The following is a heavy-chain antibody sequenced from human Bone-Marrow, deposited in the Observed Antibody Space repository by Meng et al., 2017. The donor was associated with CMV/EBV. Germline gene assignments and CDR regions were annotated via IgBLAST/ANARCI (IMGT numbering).Heavy chain of an antibody. J-gene: IGHJ6*02. V-gene: IGHV4-34*01. D-gene: IGHD6-13*01. Sequence: SEPLSLTCAVYGGSFSGYYWSWIRQPPGKGLEWIGEINHSGSTNYNPSLKSRVTITVATSQNQFSLKLSSVTAADTAVYYCARVTVAAPFPYYYGMDVWGQGTTVTVSS. CDR1: GGSFSGYY. CDR3: ARVTVAAPFPYYYGMDV. CDR2: INHSGST.